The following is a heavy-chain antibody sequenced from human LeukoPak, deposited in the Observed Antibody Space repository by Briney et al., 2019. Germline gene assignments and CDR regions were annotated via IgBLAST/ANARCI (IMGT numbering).Heavy chain of an antibody. CDR3: ARDSGYSSFGGAFDI. D-gene: IGHD6-19*01. J-gene: IGHJ3*02. CDR1: GFIFSSYW. Sequence: GGSLRLSCAASGFIFSSYWMHWVRHAPGKGLVWVSRIISDGSNTNYADSVKGRFTISRDNAKNTLYLQMNSLRAEDTAVYYCARDSGYSSFGGAFDIWGQGTMVTVSS. CDR2: IISDGSNT. V-gene: IGHV3-74*01.